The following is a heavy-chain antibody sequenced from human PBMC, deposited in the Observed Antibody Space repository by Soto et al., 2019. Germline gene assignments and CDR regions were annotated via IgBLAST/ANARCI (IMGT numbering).Heavy chain of an antibody. Sequence: ESLNISDKAAGYSFCNDLIGWVRQMPGKGLEWMGVIYPHDSDTKYSPSFQGQVTISVDKSLSTVYLQWSSLRASDTAMYFCARETGAPYYYGMDVWGQGTTVTVSS. CDR2: IYPHDSDT. CDR1: GYSFCNDL. D-gene: IGHD3-10*01. CDR3: ARETGAPYYYGMDV. V-gene: IGHV5-51*01. J-gene: IGHJ6*02.